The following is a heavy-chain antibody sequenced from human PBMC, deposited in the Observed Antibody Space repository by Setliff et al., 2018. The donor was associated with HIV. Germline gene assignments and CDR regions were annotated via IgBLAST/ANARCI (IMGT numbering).Heavy chain of an antibody. V-gene: IGHV4-38-2*01. CDR2: IYHSGST. CDR1: GYSISSGYY. CDR3: ARLDSSGYYVDY. Sequence: SETLSLTCAVSGYSISSGYYWGWIRQPPGKGLEWIGSIYHSGSTYYNPSLKSRVTISVDTSKNQFSLKLSSVTAADTAVYYCARLDSSGYYVDYWGQGTLVTVSS. D-gene: IGHD3-22*01. J-gene: IGHJ4*02.